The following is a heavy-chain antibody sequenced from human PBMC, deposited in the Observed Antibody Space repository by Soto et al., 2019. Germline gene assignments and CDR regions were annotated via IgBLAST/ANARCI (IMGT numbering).Heavy chain of an antibody. CDR1: GFTFSSYA. Sequence: EVQLLESGGGLVQPGGSLRLSCAASGFTFSSYAMSWVRQAPGKGLEWVSAISGSGGSTYYAVSVKGRFTISRDNSKNTQYLQLNSLRAEDRAVYYCAKGAHSSSWSIWDDAFGIWGQGTMVTVSS. V-gene: IGHV3-23*01. CDR3: AKGAHSSSWSIWDDAFGI. J-gene: IGHJ3*02. CDR2: ISGSGGST. D-gene: IGHD6-13*01.